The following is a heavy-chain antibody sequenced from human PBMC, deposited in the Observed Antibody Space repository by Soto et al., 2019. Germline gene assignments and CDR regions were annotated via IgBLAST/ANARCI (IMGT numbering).Heavy chain of an antibody. CDR3: ARQVAGIYFDY. V-gene: IGHV4-34*01. Sequence: QVQLQQWGAGLLKPSETLSLTCAVYGGSFSGYYWSWIRQPPGKGLEWIGEINHSGSTNYNPSLKSRVTISVDTSKNHFSLKLSSVTAADTAVYYCARQVAGIYFDYWGQGTLVTVSS. J-gene: IGHJ4*02. CDR1: GGSFSGYY. CDR2: INHSGST. D-gene: IGHD6-19*01.